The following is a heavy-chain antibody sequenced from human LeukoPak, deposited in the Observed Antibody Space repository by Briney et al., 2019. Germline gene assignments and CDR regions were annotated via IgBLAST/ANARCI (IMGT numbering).Heavy chain of an antibody. J-gene: IGHJ4*02. CDR1: GLTVGFKC. V-gene: IGHV3-66*01. CDR3: ATRPDGNDVPYFDY. CDR2: IYSGGSS. D-gene: IGHD5-12*01. Sequence: GGSLRLSCAASGLTVGFKCMSWVRQAPGKGLEWVSIIYSGGSSYYADSVKGRFTVSRDTSKNTLYLQMNSLRAEDTAVYYCATRPDGNDVPYFDYWGPGTLVTVTS.